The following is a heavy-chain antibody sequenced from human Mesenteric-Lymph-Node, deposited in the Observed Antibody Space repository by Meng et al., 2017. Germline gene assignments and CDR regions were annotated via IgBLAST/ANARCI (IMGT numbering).Heavy chain of an antibody. CDR3: ARDTLYYYDSSGYYGNGGFDI. CDR2: ISSSSSYI. J-gene: IGHJ3*02. D-gene: IGHD3-22*01. CDR1: GFTFSSYS. Sequence: GESLKISCAASGFTFSSYSMNWVRQAPGKGLEWVSSISSSSSYIYYADSVKGRFTISRDNAKNSLYLQMNSLRAEDTAVYYCARDTLYYYDSSGYYGNGGFDIWGQGTMVTVSS. V-gene: IGHV3-21*04.